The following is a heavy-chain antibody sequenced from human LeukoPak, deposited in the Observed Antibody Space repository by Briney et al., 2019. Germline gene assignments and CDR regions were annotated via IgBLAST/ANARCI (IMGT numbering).Heavy chain of an antibody. CDR2: IYKSGST. CDR3: ARGRTIAALPHWFDP. V-gene: IGHV4-4*07. CDR1: GGSISSYY. D-gene: IGHD6-6*01. Sequence: PSETLSLTCTVSGGSISSYYYSWIRQPAGKGLEWIGRIYKSGSTKYNPSLKSRVTISVDTSKNQFSLKLSSVTAADTAVYYCARGRTIAALPHWFDPWGQGTLVTVSS. J-gene: IGHJ5*02.